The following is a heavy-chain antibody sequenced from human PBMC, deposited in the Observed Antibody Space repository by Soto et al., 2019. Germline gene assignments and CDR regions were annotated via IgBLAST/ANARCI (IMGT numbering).Heavy chain of an antibody. D-gene: IGHD4-17*01. CDR1: GFTFSDHY. CDR2: TRNKANSYTT. V-gene: IGHV3-72*01. Sequence: LSCAASGFTFSDHYMDWVRQAPGKGLEWVGRTRNKANSYTTEYAASVKGRFTISRDDSKNSLYLQMNSLKTEDTAVYYCARDGTQRLRWPPPRDYYGMDVWGQGTTVTVSS. CDR3: ARDGTQRLRWPPPRDYYGMDV. J-gene: IGHJ6*02.